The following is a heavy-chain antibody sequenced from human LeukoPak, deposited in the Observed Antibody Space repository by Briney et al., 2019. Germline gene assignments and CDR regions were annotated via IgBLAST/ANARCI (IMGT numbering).Heavy chain of an antibody. CDR3: ARAVELGTYYYDSSGYYHLDY. V-gene: IGHV1-18*01. Sequence: ASVKVSCKASGYTFTSYGIGWVRQAPGQGLEWMGWISAYNGNTNYAQKLQGRVTMTTDTSTSTAYMELRSLRSDDTAVYYCARAVELGTYYYDSSGYYHLDYWGQGTLVTVSS. CDR2: ISAYNGNT. D-gene: IGHD3-22*01. J-gene: IGHJ4*02. CDR1: GYTFTSYG.